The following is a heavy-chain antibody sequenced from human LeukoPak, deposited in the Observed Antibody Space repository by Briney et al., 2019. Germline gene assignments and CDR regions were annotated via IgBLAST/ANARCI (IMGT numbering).Heavy chain of an antibody. Sequence: PSQTLSLTCTVSGRSISSGDYYWSWIRQPPGKGLEWIGYIYYSGSTYYNPSLKSRVTISVDTSKNQFSLKLSSVTAADTAVYYCARGESDFWSGYYPNYYMDVWGKGTTVTVSS. CDR3: ARGESDFWSGYYPNYYMDV. CDR2: IYYSGST. D-gene: IGHD3-3*01. V-gene: IGHV4-30-4*08. J-gene: IGHJ6*03. CDR1: GRSISSGDYY.